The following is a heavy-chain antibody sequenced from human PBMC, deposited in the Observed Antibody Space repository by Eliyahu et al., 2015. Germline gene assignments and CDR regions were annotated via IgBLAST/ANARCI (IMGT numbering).Heavy chain of an antibody. J-gene: IGHJ4*02. CDR3: ARSFGVVIILVY. Sequence: QVQLVQSGAXVKKPGAXVKVSCKASGYTFTGYYMXWVRQAPGQGLEWMGWINPNSGGTNYAQKFQGRVTMTRDTSISTAYMELSRLRSDDTAVYXCARSFGVVIILVYWGQGTLVTVSS. CDR2: INPNSGGT. D-gene: IGHD3-3*01. CDR1: GYTFTGYY. V-gene: IGHV1-2*02.